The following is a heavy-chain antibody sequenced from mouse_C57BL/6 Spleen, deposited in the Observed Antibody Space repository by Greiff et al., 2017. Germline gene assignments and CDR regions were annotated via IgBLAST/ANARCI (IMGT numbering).Heavy chain of an antibody. J-gene: IGHJ2*01. Sequence: EVKLVESEGGLVQPGSSMKLSCTASGFTFSDYYMAWVRQVPEKGLEWVANINYDGSSTYYLDSLKSRFIISRDNAKNILYLQMISLKSEDTATYYCARDYGSCYFDYWGQGTTLTVSS. CDR1: GFTFSDYY. V-gene: IGHV5-16*01. CDR2: INYDGSST. CDR3: ARDYGSCYFDY. D-gene: IGHD1-1*01.